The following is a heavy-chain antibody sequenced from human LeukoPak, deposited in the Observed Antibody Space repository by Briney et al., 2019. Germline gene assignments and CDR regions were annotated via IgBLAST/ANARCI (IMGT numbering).Heavy chain of an antibody. Sequence: ASVKVSCKASGYTFTGYDINWVRQATGQGLEWMGWMNPNSGNTGYAQKFQGRVTMTRNTSISTAYMELSSLRSEDTALYYCARAAWVSTSSKYYFDNWGQGTLVTVSS. CDR2: MNPNSGNT. J-gene: IGHJ4*02. D-gene: IGHD2-21*01. V-gene: IGHV1-8*01. CDR1: GYTFTGYD. CDR3: ARAAWVSTSSKYYFDN.